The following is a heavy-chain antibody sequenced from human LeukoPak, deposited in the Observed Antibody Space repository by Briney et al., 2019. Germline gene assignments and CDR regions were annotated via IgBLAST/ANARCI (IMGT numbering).Heavy chain of an antibody. Sequence: ASVKVSCKASGYTFTSYGISWVRQAPGQGLEWMGWISAYNGNTNYAQKLQGRVTMTTDTSTSTASMELRSLRSDDTAVYYCARAGITGTTINYYYYGMDVWGQGTTVTVSS. CDR2: ISAYNGNT. CDR3: ARAGITGTTINYYYYGMDV. D-gene: IGHD1-7*01. CDR1: GYTFTSYG. V-gene: IGHV1-18*01. J-gene: IGHJ6*02.